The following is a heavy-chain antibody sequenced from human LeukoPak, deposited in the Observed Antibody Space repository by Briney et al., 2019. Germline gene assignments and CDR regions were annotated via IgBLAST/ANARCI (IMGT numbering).Heavy chain of an antibody. CDR2: FSDSGDTT. V-gene: IGHV3-23*01. CDR1: GFTFSSYA. CDR3: AKEDKYGTYRYNLFDY. J-gene: IGHJ4*02. Sequence: GGSLRLSCAASGFTFSSYAISWVRQAPGKGLEWVSGFSDSGDTTYYADSVKGRFTISRDNSKNTLYLQMNSLRAEDTAVYYCAKEDKYGTYRYNLFDYWGQGTQVTVSS. D-gene: IGHD3-16*02.